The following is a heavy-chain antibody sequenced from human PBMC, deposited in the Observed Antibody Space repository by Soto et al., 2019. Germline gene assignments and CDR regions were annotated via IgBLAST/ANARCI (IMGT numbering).Heavy chain of an antibody. CDR1: GFTFSSYA. Sequence: PGGSLRLCCVASGFTFSSYAMSWVRQAPGKGLEWVSTISGSGSSTYYADSVRGRFTISRDNSKNTMYLQMNSLRAEDTAIYYCAKGPEVSWSGYATHWGQGTLVTVSS. J-gene: IGHJ4*02. V-gene: IGHV3-23*01. CDR2: ISGSGSST. CDR3: AKGPEVSWSGYATH. D-gene: IGHD3-3*01.